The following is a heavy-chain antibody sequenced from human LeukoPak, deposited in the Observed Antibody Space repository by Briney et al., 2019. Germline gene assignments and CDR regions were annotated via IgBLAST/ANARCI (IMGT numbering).Heavy chain of an antibody. Sequence: PGGSLRLSCAASGFTFDDYAMHWVRQAPGKGLEWVSGISWNSGSIGYADSVKGRFTISRDNSKNTLYLQMNSLRAEDTAVYYCAKDSGSYRGDYWGQGTLVTVSS. D-gene: IGHD1-26*01. CDR3: AKDSGSYRGDY. CDR1: GFTFDDYA. CDR2: ISWNSGSI. V-gene: IGHV3-9*01. J-gene: IGHJ4*02.